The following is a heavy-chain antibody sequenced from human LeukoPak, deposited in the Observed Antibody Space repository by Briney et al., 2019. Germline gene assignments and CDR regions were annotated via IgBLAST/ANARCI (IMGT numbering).Heavy chain of an antibody. CDR1: GFTFDDYG. D-gene: IGHD4-17*01. J-gene: IGHJ4*02. V-gene: IGHV3-20*04. Sequence: RPGGSLRLSCAASGFTFDDYGVSWVRQAPGKGLEWVSGINWNGGSTGYADSVKGRFTISRDNAKNSLYLQMNSLRAEDTALYYCARGGTTGYYFDYWGQGTLVTVSS. CDR2: INWNGGST. CDR3: ARGGTTGYYFDY.